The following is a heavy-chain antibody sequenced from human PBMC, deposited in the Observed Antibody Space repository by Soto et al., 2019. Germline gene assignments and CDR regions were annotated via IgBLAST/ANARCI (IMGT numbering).Heavy chain of an antibody. V-gene: IGHV4-59*01. J-gene: IGHJ5*02. D-gene: IGHD3-3*01. CDR1: GGSISSYY. Sequence: PSETLSLTCTVSGGSISSYYWSWIRQPPGKGLEWIGYIYYSGSTNYNPSLKSRVTISVDTSKNQFSLKLSSVTAADTAMYYCARDNHYDFWSGYRKWFDPWGQGTLVTVS. CDR2: IYYSGST. CDR3: ARDNHYDFWSGYRKWFDP.